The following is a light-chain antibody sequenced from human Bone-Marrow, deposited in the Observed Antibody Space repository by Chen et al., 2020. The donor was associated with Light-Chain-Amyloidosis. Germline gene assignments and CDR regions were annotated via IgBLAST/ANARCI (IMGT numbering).Light chain of an antibody. V-gene: IGLV6-57*01. CDR3: QAYQGSDQGV. J-gene: IGLJ3*02. CDR1: SGRIATNY. Sequence: NFMLTQPHSVSESPGKTVIISCTRSSGRIATNYVQWYQQRPGSSPTTVIYEDDQSPSGVPDRFSGSIARSSNSSSLTGSGLKAEGDADYACQAYQGSDQGVFGGGTKLTVL. CDR2: EDD.